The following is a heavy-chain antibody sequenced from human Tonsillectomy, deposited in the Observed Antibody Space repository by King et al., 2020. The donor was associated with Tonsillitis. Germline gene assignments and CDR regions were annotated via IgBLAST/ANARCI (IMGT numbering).Heavy chain of an antibody. Sequence: QLVQSGAEVKKPGASVKVSCKASGYTFTSYGISWVRQAPGQGLEWMGWISAYNGNTNYAQKLQGRVTMTTDTSTSTAYMELRSLRSDDTAVYYCARDIFGSGSYYLGDDFDIWGQGTMVTVSS. CDR2: ISAYNGNT. V-gene: IGHV1-18*01. CDR1: GYTFTSYG. J-gene: IGHJ3*02. CDR3: ARDIFGSGSYYLGDDFDI. D-gene: IGHD3-10*01.